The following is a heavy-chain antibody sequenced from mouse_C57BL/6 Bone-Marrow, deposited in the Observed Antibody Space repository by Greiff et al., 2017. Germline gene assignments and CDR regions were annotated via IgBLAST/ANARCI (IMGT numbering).Heavy chain of an antibody. D-gene: IGHD1-1*02. V-gene: IGHV1-26*01. CDR3: AREVVADFDY. Sequence: EVQLQQSGPELVKPGASVKISCKASGYTFTDYYMNWVKQSHGKSLEWIGDINPNNGGTSYNQKFKGKATLTVDKSSSTAYMELRSLTSEDSAVYYCAREVVADFDYWGQGTTLTVSS. CDR2: INPNNGGT. CDR1: GYTFTDYY. J-gene: IGHJ2*01.